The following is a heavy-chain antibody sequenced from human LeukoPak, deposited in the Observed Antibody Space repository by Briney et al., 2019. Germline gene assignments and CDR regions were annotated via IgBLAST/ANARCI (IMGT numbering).Heavy chain of an antibody. Sequence: GGSLRLSCAASGFTVSSNYMSWVRQAPGKGLEWVSVIYSGGSTYYADSVKGRFTISRDNSKNTLYLQMNSLRAEDTAVYYCARADSGYYYDSSGYYWDAFDIWGQGTMVTVSS. J-gene: IGHJ3*02. CDR2: IYSGGST. V-gene: IGHV3-66*01. CDR3: ARADSGYYYDSSGYYWDAFDI. D-gene: IGHD3-22*01. CDR1: GFTVSSNY.